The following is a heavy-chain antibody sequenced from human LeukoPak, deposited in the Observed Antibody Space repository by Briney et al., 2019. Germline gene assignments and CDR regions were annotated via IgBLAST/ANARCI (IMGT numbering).Heavy chain of an antibody. J-gene: IGHJ4*02. Sequence: PSETLSLTCTVSGGSISSYYWSWIRQPPGKGLEWIGYIYYCGRTNYNPSLKSRVTISVDKSKTQFSLKLSSVTAADTAVYYCARDKCSSTSCYGIDYWGQGTLVTVSS. CDR3: ARDKCSSTSCYGIDY. CDR2: IYYCGRT. V-gene: IGHV4-59*01. CDR1: GGSISSYY. D-gene: IGHD2-2*01.